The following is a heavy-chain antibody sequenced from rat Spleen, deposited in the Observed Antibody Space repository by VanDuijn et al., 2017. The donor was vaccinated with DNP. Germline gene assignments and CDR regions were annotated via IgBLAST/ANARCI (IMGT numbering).Heavy chain of an antibody. J-gene: IGHJ3*01. Sequence: EVRLVESGGGLVQPGKSLKLSCTASGFTFSDYAMAWVRQAPTKGLEWVASISTGGGNTYYRDSVKGRFTISRDNAKSTLYLQMDSLRSEDTATYYCTKPASYGGFWFAHWGQGTLVTVSS. D-gene: IGHD1-11*01. CDR2: ISTGGGNT. CDR3: TKPASYGGFWFAH. V-gene: IGHV5S23*01. CDR1: GFTFSDYA.